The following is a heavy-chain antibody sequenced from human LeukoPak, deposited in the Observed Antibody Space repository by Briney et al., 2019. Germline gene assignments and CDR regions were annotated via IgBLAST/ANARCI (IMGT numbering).Heavy chain of an antibody. D-gene: IGHD3-22*01. V-gene: IGHV4-4*07. Sequence: PSETLSLTCTVSGGSISSYYWSWIRQPAGKGLEWIGRIYTSGSTNYNPSLKSRVTMSVDTSKNQFSLKLSPVTAADTAVYYCARGVGTYYDSSGHPHFDYWGQGTLVTVSS. J-gene: IGHJ4*02. CDR2: IYTSGST. CDR1: GGSISSYY. CDR3: ARGVGTYYDSSGHPHFDY.